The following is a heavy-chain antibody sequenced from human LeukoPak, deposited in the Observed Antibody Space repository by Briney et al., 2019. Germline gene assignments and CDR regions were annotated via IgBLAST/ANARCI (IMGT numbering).Heavy chain of an antibody. Sequence: PSETLSLTCTVSGGSISSYYWSWIRQPPGKGLEWIGYIYYSGSTSYNPSLKSRVTISVDTSKNQFSLKLSSVTAADTAVYYCAREDRREQWLVPGSPFGYFDLWGRGTLVTVSS. J-gene: IGHJ2*01. CDR2: IYYSGST. V-gene: IGHV4-59*01. CDR3: AREDRREQWLVPGSPFGYFDL. CDR1: GGSISSYY. D-gene: IGHD6-19*01.